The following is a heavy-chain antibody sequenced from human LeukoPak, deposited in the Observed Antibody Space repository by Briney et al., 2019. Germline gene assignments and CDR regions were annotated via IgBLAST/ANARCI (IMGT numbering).Heavy chain of an antibody. CDR3: ARDVGPWQPYNWLDP. CDR1: GYTFTDYY. Sequence: GASVKVSCKASGYTFTDYYIHWVRQAPGQGLEWMGWINPNSGGTNYAQKFQGRVTMTRDRSISTACMELSRLRSDDTAVYYCARDVGPWQPYNWLDPWGQGTLVTVSS. CDR2: INPNSGGT. J-gene: IGHJ5*02. D-gene: IGHD6-13*01. V-gene: IGHV1-2*02.